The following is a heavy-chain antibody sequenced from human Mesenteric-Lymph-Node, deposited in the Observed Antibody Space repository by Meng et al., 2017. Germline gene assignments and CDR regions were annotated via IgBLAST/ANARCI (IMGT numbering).Heavy chain of an antibody. CDR2: ISDRGDST. J-gene: IGHJ3*02. D-gene: IGHD6-19*01. V-gene: IGHV3-23*01. CDR3: AKGIRSHLDAFDI. CDR1: RFSFSNCP. Sequence: GGSLRLSCAASRFSFSNCPMSWVRQAPGKGLEWVAAISDRGDSTSYADSVKGRFTISRDNSKNTLDVQMNSLRAEDTAIYYCAKGIRSHLDAFDIWGQGTMVTVSS.